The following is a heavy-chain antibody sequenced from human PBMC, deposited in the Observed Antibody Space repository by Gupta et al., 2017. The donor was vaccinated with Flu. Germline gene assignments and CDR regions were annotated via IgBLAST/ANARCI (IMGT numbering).Heavy chain of an antibody. V-gene: IGHV3-23*01. Sequence: EVQLLESGGGLVQPGGSLRLSCAASGFPFSSYAMSWVRQAPGKGLEWVSASSGSGGSTYYADSVKGRFTISRDNSKNTLYLQMNSLRAEDTAVYYCAKDQGSHSGYDWPQRENYFDYWGQGTLVTVSS. J-gene: IGHJ4*02. CDR1: GFPFSSYA. D-gene: IGHD5-12*01. CDR3: AKDQGSHSGYDWPQRENYFDY. CDR2: SSGSGGST.